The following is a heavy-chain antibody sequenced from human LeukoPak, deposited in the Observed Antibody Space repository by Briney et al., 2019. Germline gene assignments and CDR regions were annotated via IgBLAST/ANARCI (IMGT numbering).Heavy chain of an antibody. Sequence: SVKVSCKAFGGTFSSYAISWVRQAPGQGLEWMGGIIPIFGTANYAQKFQGRVTITTDESTSTAYVELSSLRSEDTAVYYCAREVSYYFDYWGQGTLVTVSS. CDR3: AREVSYYFDY. V-gene: IGHV1-69*05. J-gene: IGHJ4*02. CDR2: IIPIFGTA. CDR1: GGTFSSYA.